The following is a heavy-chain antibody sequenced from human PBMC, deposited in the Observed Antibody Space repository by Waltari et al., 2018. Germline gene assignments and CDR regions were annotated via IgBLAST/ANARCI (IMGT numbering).Heavy chain of an antibody. V-gene: IGHV3-74*01. CDR1: GFTFSRYW. J-gene: IGHJ6*02. CDR3: ARVATKTYSSPVPGRPYYYGMDV. Sequence: EEQLVESGGGLAQPGESLRLSCAASGFTFSRYWMDWVRQVPGKGLVWVSRISSDGSSTTYADSVKGRFTISRDNAKNTLYVQMNRLRAEDTAVYYCARVATKTYSSPVPGRPYYYGMDVWGQGTTVTVSS. D-gene: IGHD3-22*01. CDR2: ISSDGSST.